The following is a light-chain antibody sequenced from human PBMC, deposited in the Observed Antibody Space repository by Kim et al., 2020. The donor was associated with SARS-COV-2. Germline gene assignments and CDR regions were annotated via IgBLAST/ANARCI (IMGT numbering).Light chain of an antibody. J-gene: IGKJ4*01. CDR3: QQLNRRLP. Sequence: ASVGNRVTITCRASQDISSYLAWYQQNPGKAPKLLIYAASTLQSGVPSRFSGSGSGTEFTLTISSLQPEDFATYYCQQLNRRLPFGGGTKVE. V-gene: IGKV1-9*01. CDR2: AAS. CDR1: QDISSY.